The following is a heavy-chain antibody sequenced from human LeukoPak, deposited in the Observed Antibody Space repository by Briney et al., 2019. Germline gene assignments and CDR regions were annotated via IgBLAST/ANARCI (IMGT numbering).Heavy chain of an antibody. D-gene: IGHD3-22*01. J-gene: IGHJ4*02. Sequence: ASVKVSCKASGYTFTGYYMHWVRQAPGQGLEWMGWINPNSGGTNYAQKFQGRGTMTRDTSISTAYMELSRLRSDKTAVYYCAREGYYDSSGEFLDYWGQGTLVTVSS. CDR3: AREGYYDSSGEFLDY. V-gene: IGHV1-2*02. CDR1: GYTFTGYY. CDR2: INPNSGGT.